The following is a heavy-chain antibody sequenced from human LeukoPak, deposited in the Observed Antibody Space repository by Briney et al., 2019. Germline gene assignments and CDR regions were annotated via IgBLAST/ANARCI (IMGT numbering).Heavy chain of an antibody. CDR1: GYTFTSYG. Sequence: ASVKVSCKASGYTFTSYGISWVRQAPGQGLEWMGWISACNGNTNYAQKLQGRVTMTTDTSTSTAYMELRSLRSDDTAVYYCARVMYYYDSSGLFDYWGQGTLVTVSS. CDR3: ARVMYYYDSSGLFDY. D-gene: IGHD3-22*01. V-gene: IGHV1-18*01. J-gene: IGHJ4*02. CDR2: ISACNGNT.